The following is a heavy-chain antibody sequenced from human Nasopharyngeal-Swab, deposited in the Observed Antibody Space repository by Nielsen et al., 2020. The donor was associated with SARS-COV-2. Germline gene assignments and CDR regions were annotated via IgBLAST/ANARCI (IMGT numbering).Heavy chain of an antibody. D-gene: IGHD5-18*01. CDR1: GFTFSTYK. V-gene: IGHV3-21*05. J-gene: IGHJ4*02. Sequence: GGSLRLSCAASGFTFSTYKMNWVRQAPGKGLEWVSYISNGGSIIYYADSVKGRFTISRDNAKNSLYLQMNSLRAEDTAVYYCARGDRDSYGPHGGVWGQGTLVTVSS. CDR2: ISNGGSII. CDR3: ARGDRDSYGPHGGV.